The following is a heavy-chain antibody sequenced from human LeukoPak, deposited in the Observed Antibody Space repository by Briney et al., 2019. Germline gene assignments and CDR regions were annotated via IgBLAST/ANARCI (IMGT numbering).Heavy chain of an antibody. CDR3: ARGTGNLLPY. CDR2: IIPIFGTA. V-gene: IGHV1-69*06. Sequence: GASVNVSFKASGGTFSTYATSWVRQAPGQGLEWMGRIIPIFGTANYAQKFQGRVTITADKSTSTAYMYLSSLRSEDTAVYYCARGTGNLLPYWGQGTLVTVSS. CDR1: GGTFSTYA. D-gene: IGHD3-22*01. J-gene: IGHJ4*02.